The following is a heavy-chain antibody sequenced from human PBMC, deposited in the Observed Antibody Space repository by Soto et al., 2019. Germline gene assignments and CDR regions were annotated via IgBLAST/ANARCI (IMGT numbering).Heavy chain of an antibody. J-gene: IGHJ6*02. CDR3: VRQGIGALHGLVDV. CDR1: GDSIGTYN. V-gene: IGHV4-59*08. D-gene: IGHD1-26*01. Sequence: QVQLQASGPGLVKPSDTLSLTCTVSGDSIGTYNWGWIRQPPGKRLEWIGYIYSKGGTSYNPALKSRVTISADTSTKQFSLRPSSVPAADTAVYYCVRQGIGALHGLVDVWGQGTTVTVSS. CDR2: IYSKGGT.